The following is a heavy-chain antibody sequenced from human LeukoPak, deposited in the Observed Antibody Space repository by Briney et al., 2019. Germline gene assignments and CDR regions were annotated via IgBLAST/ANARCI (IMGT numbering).Heavy chain of an antibody. CDR2: INYSGST. V-gene: IGHV4-59*01. D-gene: IGHD1-1*01. CDR1: GGSISSYY. Sequence: SETLSLTCTVSGGSISSYYWSWIRQPPGKGLEWIGYINYSGSTNYNPSLKSRVTISVDASKNQFSLKLSSVTAADTAVYYCARGSETGITDYWGQGTLVTVSS. CDR3: ARGSETGITDY. J-gene: IGHJ4*02.